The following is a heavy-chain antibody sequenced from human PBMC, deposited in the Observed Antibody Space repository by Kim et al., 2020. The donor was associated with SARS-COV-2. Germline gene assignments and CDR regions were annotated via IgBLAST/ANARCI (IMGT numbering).Heavy chain of an antibody. V-gene: IGHV3-30-3*01. D-gene: IGHD3-10*01. CDR3: ARDGGDGSGSYYERGGHGSPSPLFDY. J-gene: IGHJ4*02. Sequence: GGSLRLSCAASGFTFSSYAMHWVRQAPGKGLEWVAVISYDGSNKYYADSVKGRFTISRDNSKNTLYLQMNSLRAEDTAVYYCARDGGDGSGSYYERGGHGSPSPLFDYWGQGTLVTVSS. CDR2: ISYDGSNK. CDR1: GFTFSSYA.